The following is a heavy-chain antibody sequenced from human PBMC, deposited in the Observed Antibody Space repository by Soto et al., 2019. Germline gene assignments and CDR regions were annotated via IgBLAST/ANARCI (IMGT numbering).Heavy chain of an antibody. CDR2: IIPIFGTA. D-gene: IGHD2-8*01. V-gene: IGHV1-69*12. Sequence: QVQLVQSGAEVKKPGSSVKVSCKASGGTFSSYAISWVRQAPGQGLEWMGGIIPIFGTANYAQKFQGRVTITADVSTSTAYMELSSLRSEDTAVYYCATDGDCTNGVCPAYYFDYWGQGTLVTVSS. CDR1: GGTFSSYA. J-gene: IGHJ4*02. CDR3: ATDGDCTNGVCPAYYFDY.